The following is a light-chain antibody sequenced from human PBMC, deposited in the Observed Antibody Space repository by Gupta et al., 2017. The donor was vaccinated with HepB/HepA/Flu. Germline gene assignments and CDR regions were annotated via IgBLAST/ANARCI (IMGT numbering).Light chain of an antibody. J-gene: IGKJ2*04. CDR2: GAS. V-gene: IGKV3-15*01. CDR1: QSVSSN. CDR3: QQYNNWPPSS. Sequence: EIVMTQSPATPSVSPGERATLSCRASQSVSSNLAWYEQKPGQAPRLLIYGASTRATGIPARFSGSGSGTEFTLTISSLQSEDFAVYCCQQYNNWPPSSFGQGTKLEIK.